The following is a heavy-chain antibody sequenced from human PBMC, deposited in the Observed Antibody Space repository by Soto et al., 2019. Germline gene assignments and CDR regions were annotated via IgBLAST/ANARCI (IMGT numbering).Heavy chain of an antibody. CDR3: VRDFGSSSEGGMDV. CDR1: GFTVSSNY. J-gene: IGHJ6*02. V-gene: IGHV3-53*01. Sequence: VGSLRLSCAASGFTVSSNYMSWVRQAPGKGLEWVSVIYSGGITFYADSVKGRFTISRDNSKNTLYLQMNNLRGEDTAVYYCVRDFGSSSEGGMDVWGQGTTVTLSS. CDR2: IYSGGIT. D-gene: IGHD6-6*01.